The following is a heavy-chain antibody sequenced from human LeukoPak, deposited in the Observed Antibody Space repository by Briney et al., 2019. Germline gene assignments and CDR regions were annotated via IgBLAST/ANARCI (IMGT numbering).Heavy chain of an antibody. Sequence: SETLSLTCTVSGGSISSGGYYWSWIRQHPGKGLEWIGYIYYSGSTYYNPSLKSRVTISVDTSKNQFSLKLSSVTAADTAVYYCARFSGGLWFREPLITGETDAFDIWGQGTMVTVSS. CDR3: ARFSGGLWFREPLITGETDAFDI. D-gene: IGHD3-10*01. J-gene: IGHJ3*02. CDR1: GGSISSGGYY. V-gene: IGHV4-31*03. CDR2: IYYSGST.